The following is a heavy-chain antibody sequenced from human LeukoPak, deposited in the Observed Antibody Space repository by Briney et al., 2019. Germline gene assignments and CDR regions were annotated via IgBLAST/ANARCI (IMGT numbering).Heavy chain of an antibody. D-gene: IGHD2-2*01. Sequence: SETLSLTCTVSGGSISSYYWSWTRQPPGKGLEWIGYIYYSGSTNYNPSLKSRVTISVDTSKNQFSLKLSSVTAADTAVYYCARLKSSRDPIVVVPAAIGPRRDYYYYYGMDVWGQGTTVTVSS. CDR2: IYYSGST. CDR1: GGSISSYY. V-gene: IGHV4-59*08. CDR3: ARLKSSRDPIVVVPAAIGPRRDYYYYYGMDV. J-gene: IGHJ6*02.